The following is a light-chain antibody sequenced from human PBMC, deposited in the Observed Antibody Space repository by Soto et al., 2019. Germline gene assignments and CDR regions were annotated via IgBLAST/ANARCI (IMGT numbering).Light chain of an antibody. J-gene: IGLJ1*01. CDR3: NSYRASSSTHYV. V-gene: IGLV2-14*03. CDR2: DVS. CDR1: SSDIGGYNY. Sequence: QSALTQPASLSGSPGQSITISCTGTSSDIGGYNYVSWYQQHPGKAPKLMIYDVSNRPSGVSNRFSGSKSGNTASLTISGLQAEDEDDYYCNSYRASSSTHYVFGTGTKVTVL.